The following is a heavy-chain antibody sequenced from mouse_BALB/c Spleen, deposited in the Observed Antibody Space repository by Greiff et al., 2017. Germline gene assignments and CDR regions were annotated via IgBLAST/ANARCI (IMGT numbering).Heavy chain of an antibody. CDR3: ATAYYRSAWFAY. CDR2: IWAGGST. Sequence: VQLQQSGPGLVAPSQSLSITCTVSGFSLTSYGVHWVRQPPGKGLEWLGVIWAGGSTNYNSALMSRLSISKDNSKSQVFLKMNSLQTDDTAMYYCATAYYRSAWFAYWGQGTLVTVSA. V-gene: IGHV2-9*02. CDR1: GFSLTSYG. J-gene: IGHJ3*01. D-gene: IGHD2-14*01.